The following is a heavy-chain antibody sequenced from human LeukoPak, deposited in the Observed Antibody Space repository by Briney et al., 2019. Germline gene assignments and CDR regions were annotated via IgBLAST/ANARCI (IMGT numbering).Heavy chain of an antibody. J-gene: IGHJ4*02. D-gene: IGHD2-15*01. V-gene: IGHV1-2*02. CDR3: ARGGQILEVITATFDY. CDR1: GYTFTVYY. CDR2: INTNNGGT. Sequence: ASVRVSCKASGYTFTVYYLHWVRQAPGQGPERMGWINTNNGGTSYAQRFQGRVTMTRDTSISTAYMELSSLRSDDTAVYYCARGGQILEVITATFDYWGQGTLVTVSS.